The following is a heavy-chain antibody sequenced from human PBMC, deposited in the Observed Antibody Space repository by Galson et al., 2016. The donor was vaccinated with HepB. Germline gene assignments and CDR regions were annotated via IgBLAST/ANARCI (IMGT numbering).Heavy chain of an antibody. D-gene: IGHD1-20*01. V-gene: IGHV3-33*01. CDR2: IRYDGTEK. CDR1: GFTFSSYG. Sequence: SLRLSCAASGFTFSSYGMHWVRQAPGKGLEWVALIRYDGTEKYYIDSVKGRFTISRDNSKNMLYLEMRRLRGEDTATYYCVRDRVRYNWSSVFDFWGQGTLVTVSS. J-gene: IGHJ4*02. CDR3: VRDRVRYNWSSVFDF.